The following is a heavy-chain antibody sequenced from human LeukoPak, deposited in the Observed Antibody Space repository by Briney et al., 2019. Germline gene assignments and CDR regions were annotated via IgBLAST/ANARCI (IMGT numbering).Heavy chain of an antibody. D-gene: IGHD6-19*01. CDR2: ISYDGSNK. J-gene: IGHJ1*01. CDR1: GFTFSSYG. CDR3: AKVEQWLVQS. Sequence: GRSLRLSCAASGFTFSSYGMHWVRQAPGNGLEGVAVISYDGSNKYYADSVKGRFTISRDNSKNTLYLQRNSLRAEDTAVYYCAKVEQWLVQSWGQGTLVTVSS. V-gene: IGHV3-30*18.